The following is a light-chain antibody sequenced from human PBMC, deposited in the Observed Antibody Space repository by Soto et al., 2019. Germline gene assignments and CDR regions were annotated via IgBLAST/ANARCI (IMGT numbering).Light chain of an antibody. Sequence: EFVLTQSPGTLSLSPGERATLSCRASQSVSGSDLAWYQQKPGQAPRLLISGVSNRATGTPDRFSGSGSGTEFTLTISSLQSEDFAVYYCQQYSNWPPGTFGQGTKVDIK. CDR1: QSVSGSD. CDR3: QQYSNWPPGT. CDR2: GVS. J-gene: IGKJ1*01. V-gene: IGKV3-20*01.